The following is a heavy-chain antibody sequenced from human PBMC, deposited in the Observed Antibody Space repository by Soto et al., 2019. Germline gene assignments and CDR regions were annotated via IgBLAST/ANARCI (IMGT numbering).Heavy chain of an antibody. D-gene: IGHD2-15*01. J-gene: IGHJ3*02. CDR1: GYTFTNYG. V-gene: IGHV1-18*01. CDR2: INTSNDNK. CDR3: ARDFYCSRGKCQDVFDI. Sequence: ASVKVSCKASGYTFTNYGISWVRQAPGEGLEWVGWINTSNDNKLYAQKLQGRLTLTTDTSTSTAYMELRSLRSDDTAVYYCARDFYCSRGKCQDVFDIWAQGTIVTVSS.